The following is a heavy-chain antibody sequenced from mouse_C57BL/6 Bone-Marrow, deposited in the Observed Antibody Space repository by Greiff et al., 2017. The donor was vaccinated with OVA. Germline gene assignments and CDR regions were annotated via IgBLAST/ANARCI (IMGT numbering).Heavy chain of an antibody. CDR2: IYPGDGDT. CDR3: AREGWGYFDV. J-gene: IGHJ1*03. CDR1: GYAFSSSW. V-gene: IGHV1-82*01. Sequence: QVTLKESGPELVKPGASVKISCKASGYAFSSSWMNWVKQRPGKGLEWIGRIYPGDGDTNYNGKFKGKATLTADKSSSTAYMQLSSLTSEDSAVYFCAREGWGYFDVWGTGTTVTVSS.